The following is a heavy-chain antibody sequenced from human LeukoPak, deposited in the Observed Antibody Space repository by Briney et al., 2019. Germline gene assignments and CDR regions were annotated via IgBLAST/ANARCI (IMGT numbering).Heavy chain of an antibody. CDR2: ISGSGGST. CDR3: AKMGGDYGGLDY. Sequence: RGSLRLSCAASGFTFSSYAMSWVRQAPGKGLEWVSAISGSGGSTYYADSVKGRFTISRDNSKNTLYLQMNSLRAEDTAVYYCAKMGGDYGGLDYWGQGTLVTVSS. J-gene: IGHJ4*02. V-gene: IGHV3-23*01. D-gene: IGHD4-17*01. CDR1: GFTFSSYA.